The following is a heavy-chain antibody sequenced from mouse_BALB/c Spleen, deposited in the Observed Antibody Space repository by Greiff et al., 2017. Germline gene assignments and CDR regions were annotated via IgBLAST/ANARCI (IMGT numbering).Heavy chain of an antibody. CDR2: ISSGGSYT. CDR3: ARPPPTAHYFDY. Sequence: EVKLVESGGDLVKPGGSLKLSCAASGFTFSSYGMSWVRQTPDKRLEWVATISSGGSYTYYPDSVKGRFTISRDNAKNTLYLQMSSLKSEDTAMYYCARPPPTAHYFDYWGQGTTLTVSS. V-gene: IGHV5-6*01. D-gene: IGHD1-2*01. J-gene: IGHJ2*01. CDR1: GFTFSSYG.